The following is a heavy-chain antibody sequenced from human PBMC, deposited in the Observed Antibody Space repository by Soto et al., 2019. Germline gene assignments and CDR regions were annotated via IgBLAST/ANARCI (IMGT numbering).Heavy chain of an antibody. V-gene: IGHV1-69*06. J-gene: IGHJ5*02. Sequence: ASVKVSCKASGGTFSSYAISWVRQAPGQGLEWMGGIIPIFGTANYAQKFQGRVTITADKSTSTAYMELSSLRSEDTAVYYCARERGRTYYYDSSGYSAITNWFDPWGQGTLVTV. CDR3: ARERGRTYYYDSSGYSAITNWFDP. CDR2: IIPIFGTA. D-gene: IGHD3-22*01. CDR1: GGTFSSYA.